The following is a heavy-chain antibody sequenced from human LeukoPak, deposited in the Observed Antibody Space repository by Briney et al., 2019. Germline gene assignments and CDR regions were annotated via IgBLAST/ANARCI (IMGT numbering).Heavy chain of an antibody. V-gene: IGHV3-7*01. J-gene: IGHJ4*02. Sequence: PGGSLRLSCGASGFISSRHWMSWVRQAPGKGPEWVANIKQDGSERYYVGSVKGRFTISRDNAKNLLYLQMNSLRAEDTALYYCARDGGHSTDFDYWGQGTLVTVSS. D-gene: IGHD2/OR15-2a*01. CDR1: GFISSRHW. CDR3: ARDGGHSTDFDY. CDR2: IKQDGSER.